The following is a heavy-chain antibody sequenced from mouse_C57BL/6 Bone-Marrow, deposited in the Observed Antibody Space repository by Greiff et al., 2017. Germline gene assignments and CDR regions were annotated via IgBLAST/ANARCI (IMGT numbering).Heavy chain of an antibody. CDR2: LHPNSGST. V-gene: IGHV1-64*01. D-gene: IGHD1-1*01. CDR1: GYTFNSYW. CDR3: ASDYGSSYDWFAY. Sequence: LQQPGAELVKPGASVKLSCKASGYTFNSYWMHWVKQRPGQGLEWIGMLHPNSGSTNYNEKFKSKATLTVDKSSSTAYMQLSSLTSADSAFYYCASDYGSSYDWFAYWGQGTLVTVSA. J-gene: IGHJ3*01.